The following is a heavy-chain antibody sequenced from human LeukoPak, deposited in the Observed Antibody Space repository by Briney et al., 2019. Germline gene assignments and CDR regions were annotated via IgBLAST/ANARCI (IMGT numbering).Heavy chain of an antibody. CDR3: ARHISAGYSYDL. D-gene: IGHD5-18*01. CDR1: GGSISSYY. V-gene: IGHV4-59*08. J-gene: IGHJ2*01. Sequence: SETLSLTCTVSGGSISSYYWSWIRQPPGKGLEWIGYIYYSGSTNYNPSLKSRVTISVDTSKNQFSLKLSSVTAADTAVYYCARHISAGYSYDLWGRGTLVTVSS. CDR2: IYYSGST.